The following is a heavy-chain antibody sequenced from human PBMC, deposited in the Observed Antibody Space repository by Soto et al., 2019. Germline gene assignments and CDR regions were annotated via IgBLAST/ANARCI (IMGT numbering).Heavy chain of an antibody. Sequence: SETLSLTCAVYGGSFSCYYWSWIRQPPGKGLEWIGEINHSGSTNYNPSLKGRVTISVDTSKNQFSLKLSSVTAEDPAVYYCARLLRYCSGGSCYVFDYWGQGTLVTVSS. J-gene: IGHJ4*02. V-gene: IGHV4-34*01. CDR1: GGSFSCYY. D-gene: IGHD2-15*01. CDR3: ARLLRYCSGGSCYVFDY. CDR2: INHSGST.